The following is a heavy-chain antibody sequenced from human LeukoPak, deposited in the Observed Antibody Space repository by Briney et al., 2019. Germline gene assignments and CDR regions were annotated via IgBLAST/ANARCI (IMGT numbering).Heavy chain of an antibody. Sequence: GGSLRLSCAASGFTFSSYWMNWVRQAPGKGLEWVANIKQDGSEQYYVDSAKGRFTISRDNAKNSLYLQMNSLRAEDTAVYYCARPREKAFDIWGQGTMVTVSS. CDR2: IKQDGSEQ. J-gene: IGHJ3*02. CDR1: GFTFSSYW. CDR3: ARPREKAFDI. V-gene: IGHV3-7*01.